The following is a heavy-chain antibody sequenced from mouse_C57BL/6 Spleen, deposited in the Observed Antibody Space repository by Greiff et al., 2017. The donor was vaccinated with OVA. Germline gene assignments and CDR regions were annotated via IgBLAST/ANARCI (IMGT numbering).Heavy chain of an antibody. CDR1: GYTFTSYW. CDR2: IDPSDSET. V-gene: IGHV1-52*01. Sequence: VKLMESGAELVRPGSSVKLSCKASGYTFTSYWMHWVKQRPIQGLEWIGNIDPSDSETHYNQKFKDKATLTVDKSSSTAYMQLSSLTSEDSAVYYCARSEGFSFDYWGQGTTLTVSS. J-gene: IGHJ2*01. CDR3: ARSEGFSFDY.